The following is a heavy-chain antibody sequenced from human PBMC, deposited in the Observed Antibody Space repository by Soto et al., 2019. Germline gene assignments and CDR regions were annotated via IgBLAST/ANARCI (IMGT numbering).Heavy chain of an antibody. CDR3: ARGTDDYWSGYYFDQ. J-gene: IGHJ4*02. Sequence: EVQLVESGGGLVQPGGSLKLSCAASGFNFSGSAMHWVRQASGKGLQWLGRIRTKDNSYATAYAASVKGRFSISRDDSKNTAYLQMNSLKTEDTAVDYCARGTDDYWSGYYFDQWGQGTLVTVSS. CDR2: IRTKDNSYAT. D-gene: IGHD3-3*01. V-gene: IGHV3-73*02. CDR1: GFNFSGSA.